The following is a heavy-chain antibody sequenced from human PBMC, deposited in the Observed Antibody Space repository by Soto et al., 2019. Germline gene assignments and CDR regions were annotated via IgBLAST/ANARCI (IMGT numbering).Heavy chain of an antibody. CDR2: IKQDGSEK. D-gene: IGHD2-2*01. Sequence: GGSLRLSCAASGFPFSNYWMSWVRQAPGKGLEWVANIKQDGSEKYYVDSVKGRFTISRDNAKNSLYLQMNSLRAEDTAVYYCARGYCGSISCYAGAFDIWGQGTMVTVS. V-gene: IGHV3-7*03. CDR1: GFPFSNYW. J-gene: IGHJ3*02. CDR3: ARGYCGSISCYAGAFDI.